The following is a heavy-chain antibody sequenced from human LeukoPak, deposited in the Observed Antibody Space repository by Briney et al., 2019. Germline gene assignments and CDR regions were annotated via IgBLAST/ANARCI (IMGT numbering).Heavy chain of an antibody. Sequence: GGSLRLSCAASGFTFSTYDGSWVRQAPGKGLEWVSTISGSGDSTYYADSVKGRFTISIDNSKDTLYLQMSSVRVDDTAVYYCARDRGRYYDSRGFYWGYYFDSWGQGILVTVST. CDR3: ARDRGRYYDSRGFYWGYYFDS. J-gene: IGHJ4*02. V-gene: IGHV3-23*01. CDR2: ISGSGDST. D-gene: IGHD3-22*01. CDR1: GFTFSTYD.